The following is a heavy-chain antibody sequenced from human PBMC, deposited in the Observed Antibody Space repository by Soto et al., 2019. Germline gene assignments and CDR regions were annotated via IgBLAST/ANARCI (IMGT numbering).Heavy chain of an antibody. J-gene: IGHJ4*02. CDR3: AATPYGDYEIDTFDY. CDR2: IVVGSGNT. V-gene: IGHV1-58*02. D-gene: IGHD4-17*01. Sequence: GASVKVSCKASGFTFTSSAMQWVRQARGQRLEWIGWIVVGSGNTNYAQKFQERVTITRDMSTSTAYMELSSLRSEDTAVYYCAATPYGDYEIDTFDYWGQGTLVTVSS. CDR1: GFTFTSSA.